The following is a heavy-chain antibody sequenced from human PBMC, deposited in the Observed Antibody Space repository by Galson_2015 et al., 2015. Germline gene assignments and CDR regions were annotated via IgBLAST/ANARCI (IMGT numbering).Heavy chain of an antibody. CDR2: ITSTGDTT. CDR3: AKTTVAAGSSWYMDA. Sequence: SLRLSCAASAFAFSIYEMNWIRQAPGKGPEWVSYITSTGDTTYYADSVKGRFTVSRDNAKNSLFLQMNSLRAEDTALYYCAKTTVAAGSSWYMDAWGKGTTVTVSS. J-gene: IGHJ6*03. D-gene: IGHD4-23*01. V-gene: IGHV3-48*03. CDR1: AFAFSIYE.